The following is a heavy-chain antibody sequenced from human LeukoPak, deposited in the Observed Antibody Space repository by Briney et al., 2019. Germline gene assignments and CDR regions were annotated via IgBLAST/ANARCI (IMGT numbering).Heavy chain of an antibody. Sequence: SETLSLTCTVSGGSISSYYWSWIRQPAGKGLEWIGRIYTSGSTNYNPSLKSRVTMSVDTSKNQFSLKLSSVTAADTAVYYCARDTLTAPFYYSYMDVWGKGTTVTVSS. CDR1: GGSISSYY. CDR2: IYTSGST. V-gene: IGHV4-4*07. J-gene: IGHJ6*03. CDR3: ARDTLTAPFYYSYMDV. D-gene: IGHD1-14*01.